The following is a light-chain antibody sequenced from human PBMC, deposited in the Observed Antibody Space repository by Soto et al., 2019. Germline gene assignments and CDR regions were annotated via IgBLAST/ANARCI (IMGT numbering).Light chain of an antibody. CDR3: QSFDSALSAYV. Sequence: QSVLTQPPSASGTPGQRVTISCSGSSSNIGINTVNWYQQLPGTAPKLLIYGNAQRPSGVPDRFSGSKSGTSASLAVSGLQSEDEADYYCQSFDSALSAYVFGTGTKVTVL. J-gene: IGLJ1*01. CDR1: SSNIGINT. CDR2: GNA. V-gene: IGLV1-44*01.